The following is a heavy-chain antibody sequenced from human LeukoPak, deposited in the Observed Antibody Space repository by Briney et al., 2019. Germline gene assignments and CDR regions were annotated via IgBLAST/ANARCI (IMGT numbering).Heavy chain of an antibody. D-gene: IGHD1-26*01. J-gene: IGHJ2*01. CDR1: GGSISSYY. CDR2: IYYSGST. V-gene: IGHV4-59*01. Sequence: PSETLSLTCTVSGGSISSYYWSWIRQPPGKGLEWIGYIYYSGSTNYNPSLKSRVTISVDTSKNQFSLKLSSVTAADTAVYYCARDRGSSSRWYFDLWGRGTLVTVSS. CDR3: ARDRGSSSRWYFDL.